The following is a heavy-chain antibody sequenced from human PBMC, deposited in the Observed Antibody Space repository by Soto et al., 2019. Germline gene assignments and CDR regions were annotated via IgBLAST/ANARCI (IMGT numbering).Heavy chain of an antibody. Sequence: PSETLSLTCTVSGGSVSSGSYYWSWIRQPPGKGLEWIGYIYYSGSTNYNPSLKSRVTISVDTSKNQFSLQLSSVTAADTAVYYCARESEAYYYDSSGDRITRHYYYGMDVWGQGTTVTVSS. D-gene: IGHD3-22*01. J-gene: IGHJ6*02. CDR2: IYYSGST. CDR1: GGSVSSGSYY. CDR3: ARESEAYYYDSSGDRITRHYYYGMDV. V-gene: IGHV4-61*01.